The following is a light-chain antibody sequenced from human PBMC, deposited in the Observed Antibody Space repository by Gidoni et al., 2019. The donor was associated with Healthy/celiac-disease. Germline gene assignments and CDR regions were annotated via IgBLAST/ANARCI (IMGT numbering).Light chain of an antibody. J-gene: IGKJ2*01. CDR3: QQYGSSFMYT. Sequence: EIVLTQSPGTLSLSPGERATLSCRASQSVSSSYLAWYQQKPGQAPRLLIYGASSRATGIPDRFSGSGSGTDFTLTISRLEPEDFAVYYCQQYGSSFMYTFGQXTKLEIK. CDR1: QSVSSSY. CDR2: GAS. V-gene: IGKV3-20*01.